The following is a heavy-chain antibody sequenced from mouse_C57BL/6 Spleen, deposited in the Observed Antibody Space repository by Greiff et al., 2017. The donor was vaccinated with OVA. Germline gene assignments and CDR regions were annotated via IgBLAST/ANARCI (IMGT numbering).Heavy chain of an antibody. CDR1: GFTFSDYY. J-gene: IGHJ2*01. D-gene: IGHD2-5*01. Sequence: EVQLVESGGGLVQPGGSLKLSCAASGFTFSDYYMYWVRQTPEKRLEWVAYISNGGGSTYYPDTVKGRFTISRDNAKNTLYLQMSRLKSEDTAMYYCAREDYSNFHFDYWGQGTTLTVSS. CDR2: ISNGGGST. V-gene: IGHV5-12*01. CDR3: AREDYSNFHFDY.